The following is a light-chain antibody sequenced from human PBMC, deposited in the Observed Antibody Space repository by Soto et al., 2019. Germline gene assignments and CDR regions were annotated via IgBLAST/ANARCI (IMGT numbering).Light chain of an antibody. J-gene: IGKJ2*01. Sequence: ETVLTQSPGTVSLYPGERATLSCTTSQSVRSTYLAWYQQKPGQAPRLVVYGVFNRATGIPDRFSGSGSGTDFTLTISRLEPDDSAVYYCQHYDGSPRTFGQGTKLEI. CDR1: QSVRSTY. CDR2: GVF. CDR3: QHYDGSPRT. V-gene: IGKV3-20*01.